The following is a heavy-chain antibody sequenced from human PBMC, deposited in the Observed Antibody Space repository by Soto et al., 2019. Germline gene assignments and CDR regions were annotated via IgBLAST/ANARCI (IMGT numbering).Heavy chain of an antibody. D-gene: IGHD2-8*01. V-gene: IGHV5-51*01. CDR1: GYSFITYW. CDR3: ARCPPSYCTSGRFDP. Sequence: PGESLKISCKGSGYSFITYWIGWVRQMPGKGLEWMGIIFPGDSDTRYSPSFQGQVTISADKSISTAYLQWSSLKTSDTAMYYCARCPPSYCTSGRFDPWGQGTLVTVSS. J-gene: IGHJ5*02. CDR2: IFPGDSDT.